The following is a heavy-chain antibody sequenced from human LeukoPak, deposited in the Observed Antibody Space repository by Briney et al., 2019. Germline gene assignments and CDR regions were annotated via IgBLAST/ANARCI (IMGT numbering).Heavy chain of an antibody. CDR2: IYSGGST. CDR3: AKAPVTSCRGAFCYPFDY. Sequence: GGSLRLSCAASRFIFDNYGMTWVRQAPGKGLEWVSVIYSGGSTYYADSVRGRFTISRDTSRSTLYLQMNSLRAEDAAVYYCAKAPVTSCRGAFCYPFDYWGQGTLVTVSS. CDR1: RFIFDNYG. D-gene: IGHD2-15*01. J-gene: IGHJ4*02. V-gene: IGHV3-23*03.